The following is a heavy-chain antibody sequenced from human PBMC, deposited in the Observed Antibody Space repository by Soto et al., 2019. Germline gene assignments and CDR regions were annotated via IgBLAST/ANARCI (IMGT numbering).Heavy chain of an antibody. V-gene: IGHV4-39*01. J-gene: IGHJ3*02. CDR2: IYYSGST. Sequence: QLQLQEAGPGLVKPSETLSLTCTVSGGSISSSSYYWGWIRQPPGKGLEWIGSIYYSGSTYYNPSLKSRVTISVDTSKNQFSLKLSSVTAADTAVYYCAVQWYSSSWYAFDIWGQGTMVTVSS. D-gene: IGHD6-13*01. CDR1: GGSISSSSYY. CDR3: AVQWYSSSWYAFDI.